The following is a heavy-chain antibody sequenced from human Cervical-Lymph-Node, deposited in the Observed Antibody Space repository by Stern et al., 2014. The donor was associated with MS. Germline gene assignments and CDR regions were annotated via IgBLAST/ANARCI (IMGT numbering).Heavy chain of an antibody. CDR1: GDTFSTSL. D-gene: IGHD3-16*01. Sequence: QVQLVQSGAEVKKPGSSVKVSCKASGDTFSTSLITWVRQAPGPGPEWMGGIIPIFGTPNYARRFQGRVNINADEYTDTDCMALSSRRSDDTAVYYCASGVGGSHYFDYWGQGTLVTVSS. J-gene: IGHJ4*02. CDR2: IIPIFGTP. V-gene: IGHV1-69*01. CDR3: ASGVGGSHYFDY.